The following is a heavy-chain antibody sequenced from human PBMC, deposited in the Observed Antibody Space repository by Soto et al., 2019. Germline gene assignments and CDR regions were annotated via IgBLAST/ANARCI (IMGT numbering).Heavy chain of an antibody. V-gene: IGHV3-23*01. J-gene: IGHJ6*02. CDR1: GFTFSTYA. CDR2: ISGSGGSI. Sequence: EVQLLESGGGLVQPGGSLRLSCAASGFTFSTYAMNWVRQAPGNGLEWVSAISGSGGSIHYADSVKGRLTISRDKSRNTLYLQMHSLRAEHTAVYHCVKGYWKGDVWGQGTTVTVSS. D-gene: IGHD1-1*01. CDR3: VKGYWKGDV.